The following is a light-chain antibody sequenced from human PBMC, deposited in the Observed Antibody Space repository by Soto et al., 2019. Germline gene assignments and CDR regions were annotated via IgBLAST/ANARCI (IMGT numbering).Light chain of an antibody. J-gene: IGKJ1*01. Sequence: EIALTQFPGTLSLSPGERATLSCRASQSLSSSFLAWYQQKPGQASRLLIYGASSRATGIPDRFSGSGSGTDFTLTISRLEPEDFAVYYCQQYGTSPEWTFGQGTKVDTK. CDR3: QQYGTSPEWT. CDR1: QSLSSSF. V-gene: IGKV3-20*01. CDR2: GAS.